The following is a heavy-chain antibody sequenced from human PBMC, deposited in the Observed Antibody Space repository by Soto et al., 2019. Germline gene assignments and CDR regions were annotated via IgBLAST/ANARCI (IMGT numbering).Heavy chain of an antibody. CDR2: IFSDATT. V-gene: IGHV3-53*01. J-gene: IGHJ3*01. D-gene: IGHD2-21*02. CDR1: GVSGRDSD. Sequence: PGVSLRLSCAASGVSGRDSDMSWVRQVPGKGLEWVSTIFSDATTDFADSVKGRFTISRDNSKNTLSLQMNRLRADDTAIYYCARGSVEVTAIGTFNVWGQGTLVT. CDR3: ARGSVEVTAIGTFNV.